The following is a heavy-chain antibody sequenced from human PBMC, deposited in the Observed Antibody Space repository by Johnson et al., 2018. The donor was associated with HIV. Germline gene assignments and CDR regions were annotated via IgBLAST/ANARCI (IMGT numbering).Heavy chain of an antibody. V-gene: IGHV3-13*01. CDR3: ASLSDDAFDF. CDR2: IGTAGDT. CDR1: GFTFSSYD. Sequence: VQLVESGGGLVQPGGSLRLSCAASGFTFSSYDMHWVRQATGKGLEWVSAIGTAGDTYYPGSVKGRFTISRDNSENTLYLQMNSLKAEDTAVYYCASLSDDAFDFWGQGTMVIVSS. J-gene: IGHJ3*01.